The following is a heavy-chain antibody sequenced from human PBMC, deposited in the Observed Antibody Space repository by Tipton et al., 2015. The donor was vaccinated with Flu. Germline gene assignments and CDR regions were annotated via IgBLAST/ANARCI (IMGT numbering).Heavy chain of an antibody. D-gene: IGHD6-19*01. CDR2: IHKTGII. CDR1: GDSIGSDYY. CDR3: ARDRWEYASGFDP. V-gene: IGHV4-38-2*02. J-gene: IGHJ5*02. Sequence: TLSLTCSVSGDSIGSDYYWGWIRQPPERGLEWIGNIHKTGIIYFNPSLTGRVSISVDTSRNQFSLRLTSVTAADTAVYYSARDRWEYASGFDPWGQGTPVTVSP.